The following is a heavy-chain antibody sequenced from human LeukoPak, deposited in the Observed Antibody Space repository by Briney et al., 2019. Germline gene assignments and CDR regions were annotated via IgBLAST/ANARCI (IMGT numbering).Heavy chain of an antibody. CDR2: INHSGST. J-gene: IGHJ4*02. D-gene: IGHD5-18*01. V-gene: IGHV4-34*01. CDR3: AREGDTAMVKGFDY. Sequence: SETLSLTCAVYGGSFSGYYWSWIRQPPGKGLEWIGEINHSGSTNYNPSLKSRVTISVDTSKNQFSLKLSSVTAADTAVYYCAREGDTAMVKGFDYWGQGTLVTVSS. CDR1: GGSFSGYY.